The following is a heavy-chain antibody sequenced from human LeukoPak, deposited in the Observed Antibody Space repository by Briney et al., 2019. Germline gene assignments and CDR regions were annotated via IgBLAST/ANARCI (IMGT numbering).Heavy chain of an antibody. V-gene: IGHV3-7*01. CDR2: IKQGGSET. CDR3: ARWRLAQSEFIY. J-gene: IGHJ4*02. Sequence: PGGSLRLSCVASGFTFSSYSMSWVRQAPGKGLEWVAHIKQGGSETSYVDSVKGRFTVSRDSAQNSVYLQMNNLRAEDTAVYYCARWRLAQSEFIYWGQGSLVTVSS. CDR1: GFTFSSYS. D-gene: IGHD2-21*01.